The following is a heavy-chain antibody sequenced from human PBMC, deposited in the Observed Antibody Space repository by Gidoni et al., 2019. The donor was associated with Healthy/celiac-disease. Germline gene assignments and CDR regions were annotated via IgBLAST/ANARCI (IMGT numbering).Heavy chain of an antibody. V-gene: IGHV3-7*01. J-gene: IGHJ5*02. Sequence: EVQLVESGGGLVQPGGSLRLSCAVSGFTFSSYWMSWVRQAPGKGLEWVANIKQDGSEKYYVDSVKGRFTISRDNAKNSLYLQMNSLRAEDTAVYNCAREARGTRLNWFDPWGQGTLVTVSS. CDR2: IKQDGSEK. CDR3: AREARGTRLNWFDP. D-gene: IGHD3-10*01. CDR1: GFTFSSYW.